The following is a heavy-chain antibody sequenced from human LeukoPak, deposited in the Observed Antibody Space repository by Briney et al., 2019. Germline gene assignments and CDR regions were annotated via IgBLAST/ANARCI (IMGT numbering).Heavy chain of an antibody. CDR2: IRSKAYGGTT. D-gene: IGHD6-6*01. J-gene: IGHJ6*03. V-gene: IGHV3-49*03. CDR3: TSGSIAARYYYYYMDV. Sequence: GRSLRLSCTASGFTFGDYAMCWFRQAPGKGLEWVGFIRSKAYGGTTEYAASVKGRFTISRDDSKSIAYLQMNSLKTEDTAVYYCTSGSIAARYYYYYMDVWGKGTTVTVSS. CDR1: GFTFGDYA.